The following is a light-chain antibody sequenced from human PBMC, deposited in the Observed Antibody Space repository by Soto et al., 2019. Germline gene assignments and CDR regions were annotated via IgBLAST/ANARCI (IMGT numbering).Light chain of an antibody. CDR2: DAS. CDR1: QSVRSNY. CDR3: QQYGSSALT. J-gene: IGKJ4*01. V-gene: IGKV3-20*01. Sequence: EIVLTQSPGTLSLSPGERATLSCRASQSVRSNYLAWYQQKPGQAPRFLIYDASSRATGIPDRFSGSGSGTDFTLTISRLEPEDFAVYYCQQYGSSALTFVGGTKVDIK.